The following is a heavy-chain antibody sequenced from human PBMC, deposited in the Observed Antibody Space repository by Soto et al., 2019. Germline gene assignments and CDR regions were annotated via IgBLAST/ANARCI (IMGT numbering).Heavy chain of an antibody. D-gene: IGHD6-13*01. CDR1: GGSISEKY. CDR2: IFANGHT. J-gene: IGHJ5*02. Sequence: SETLSLTCIVSGGSISEKYWNWVRQPPGKGLEWIGLIFANGHTDYNPSLKSRVTMSVDASKNQFSLRLTSMTAADTAVYYCVASLAASGLNWLDPWGRGTLVTVSS. V-gene: IGHV4-4*07. CDR3: VASLAASGLNWLDP.